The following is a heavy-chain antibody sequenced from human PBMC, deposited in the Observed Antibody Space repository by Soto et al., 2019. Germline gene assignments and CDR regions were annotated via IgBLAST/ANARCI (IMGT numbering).Heavy chain of an antibody. D-gene: IGHD3-22*01. CDR2: ISRYGDIT. Sequence: VRQAPGTGLEWVSAISRYGDITYYADSVEGRFSISRDNSKNTLYLQMNSLRAEDTAVYYCAKDRYLDHDSRGYLFDNWGQGTLVTVSS. J-gene: IGHJ4*02. CDR3: AKDRYLDHDSRGYLFDN. V-gene: IGHV3-23*01.